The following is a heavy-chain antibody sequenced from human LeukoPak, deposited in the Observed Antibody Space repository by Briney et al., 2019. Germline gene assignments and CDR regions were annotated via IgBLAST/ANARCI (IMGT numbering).Heavy chain of an antibody. CDR3: AKMGYGPTLNFDY. CDR1: GFTFSGYA. D-gene: IGHD5-18*01. CDR2: ISGSGGST. J-gene: IGHJ4*02. V-gene: IGHV3-23*01. Sequence: GGSLRLSCAASGFTFSGYAMSWVRQAPGKGLEWVSAISGSGGSTYYADSVKGRFTISRDNSKNTLYLQMNSLRAEDTAVYYCAKMGYGPTLNFDYWGQGTLVTVSS.